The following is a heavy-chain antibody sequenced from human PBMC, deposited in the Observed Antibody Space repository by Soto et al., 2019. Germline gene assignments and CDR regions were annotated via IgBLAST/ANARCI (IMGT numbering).Heavy chain of an antibody. CDR1: GYTFTGYY. D-gene: IGHD2-8*01. J-gene: IGHJ5*02. V-gene: IGHV1-2*04. Sequence: ASVKVSCKASGYTFTGYYMHWVRQAPGQGLEWMGWINPNSGGTNYAQKFQGWVTMTRDTSISAAYMELSRLRSDDTAVYYCARAGCTNGVCYNNWFDPWGQGTLVTVSS. CDR3: ARAGCTNGVCYNNWFDP. CDR2: INPNSGGT.